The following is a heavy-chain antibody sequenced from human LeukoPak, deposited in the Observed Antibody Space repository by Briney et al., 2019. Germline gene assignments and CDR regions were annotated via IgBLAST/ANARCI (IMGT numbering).Heavy chain of an antibody. CDR2: ISSSSSYI. V-gene: IGHV3-21*01. CDR1: GFTFRSYN. Sequence: GGSLRLSCAASGFTFRSYNMNWVRQAPGKGLEWVSSISSSSSYIFYADSMKGRFTISRDNAKNSLYLQMNSLRAEDTAVYYCARDVSYSSDFNYWGQGTLVTVSS. CDR3: ARDVSYSSDFNY. J-gene: IGHJ4*02. D-gene: IGHD6-19*01.